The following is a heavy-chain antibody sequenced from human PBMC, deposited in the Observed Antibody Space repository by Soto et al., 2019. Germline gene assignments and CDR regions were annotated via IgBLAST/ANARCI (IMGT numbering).Heavy chain of an antibody. CDR1: GYTFSGYY. CDR2: INPNSGGT. J-gene: IGHJ6*02. CDR3: ARVSCSGGSCYGYYYYGMDV. V-gene: IGHV1-2*02. Sequence: XAVKGSCKAAGYTFSGYYIRWVRHAPGQGLEWMGWINPNSGGTNYAQKFQGRVTMTRDTSISTAYMELSRLRSDDTAVYYCARVSCSGGSCYGYYYYGMDVWGQRTTVTVSS. D-gene: IGHD2-15*01.